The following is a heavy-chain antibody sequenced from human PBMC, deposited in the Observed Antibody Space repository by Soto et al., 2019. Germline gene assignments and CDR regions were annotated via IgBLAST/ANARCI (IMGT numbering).Heavy chain of an antibody. CDR3: ARVGSTAGDRLAY. V-gene: IGHV4-4*02. CDR1: CGSISSSNW. D-gene: IGHD6-13*01. J-gene: IGHJ4*02. Sequence: SETLSLTCDVSCGSISSSNWWSWVRQPPGKGLEGIGEIYHSGNTNYNPSLKGRVTVSVDKPKNQFSLMLSSVTAADTAVYYCARVGSTAGDRLAYWGQGARVTVSS. CDR2: IYHSGNT.